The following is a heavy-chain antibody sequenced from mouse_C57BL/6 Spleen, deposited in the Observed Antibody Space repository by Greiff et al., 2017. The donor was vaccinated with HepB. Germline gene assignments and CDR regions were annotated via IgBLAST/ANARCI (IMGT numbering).Heavy chain of an antibody. V-gene: IGHV6-3*01. CDR1: GFTFSNYW. D-gene: IGHD2-4*01. Sequence: EVKLMESGGGLVQPGGSMKLSCVASGFTFSNYWMNWVRQSPEKGLEWVAQIRLKSDNYATHYAESVKGRFTISRDDSKSSVYLQMNNLRAEDTGIYYCTEAYYDYDASFAYWGQGTLVTVSA. CDR2: IRLKSDNYAT. J-gene: IGHJ3*01. CDR3: TEAYYDYDASFAY.